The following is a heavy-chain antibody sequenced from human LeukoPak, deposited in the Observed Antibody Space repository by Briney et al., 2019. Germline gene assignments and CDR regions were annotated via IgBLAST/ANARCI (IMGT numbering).Heavy chain of an antibody. CDR1: GFTFSSYW. CDR2: INSDGSST. V-gene: IGHV3-74*01. CDR3: ARVSTRGHYWEMGDYVLGSYRYETLGFDY. Sequence: QPGGSLRLSCAASGFTFSSYWMHWVRQAPGKGLVWVSRINSDGSSTSYADSVKGRFTISRDNAKNTLYLQMNSLRAEDTAVYYCARVSTRGHYWEMGDYVLGSYRYETLGFDYWGQGTLVTVSS. J-gene: IGHJ4*02. D-gene: IGHD3-16*02.